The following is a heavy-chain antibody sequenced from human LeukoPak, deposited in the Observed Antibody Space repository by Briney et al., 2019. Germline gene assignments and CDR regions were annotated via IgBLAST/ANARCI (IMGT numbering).Heavy chain of an antibody. V-gene: IGHV3-53*01. Sequence: GGSLRLSCAASGFTVSSNYMSWVRQAPGKGLEWVSVIYSGGSTYYADSVKGRFTTSRDNSKNTLYLQMNSLRAEDTAVYYCASTQAERWLQFPNWFDPWGQGTLVTVSS. CDR2: IYSGGST. CDR3: ASTQAERWLQFPNWFDP. J-gene: IGHJ5*02. D-gene: IGHD5-24*01. CDR1: GFTVSSNY.